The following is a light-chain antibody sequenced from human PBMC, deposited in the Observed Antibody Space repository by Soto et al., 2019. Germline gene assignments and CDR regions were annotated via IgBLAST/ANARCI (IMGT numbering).Light chain of an antibody. J-gene: IGKJ1*01. CDR3: QQYRNWPRT. CDR1: QSVDIN. V-gene: IGKV3-15*01. Sequence: ESVLMGGRPTMYVSPGDRVTLSCRASQSVDINLAWYQQKAGQAPRLLVYGASTKATDMPGRFSGRGSGTEFTLTINNLQSEDFAVYYCQQYRNWPRTFGQGTKVDI. CDR2: GAS.